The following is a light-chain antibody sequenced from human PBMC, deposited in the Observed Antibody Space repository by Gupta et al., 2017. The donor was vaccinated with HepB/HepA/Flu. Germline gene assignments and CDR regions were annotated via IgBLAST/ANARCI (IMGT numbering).Light chain of an antibody. CDR2: GNG. CDR3: QSVDSSRSGL. J-gene: IGLJ2*01. Sequence: QTVLTQPPSVSGAPGQRVTISCPGSSSNIGAGYDVPLAQQLPGTAPKLLIYGNGKRAAGVPARFSGSQSGTAASLAITGRPEEEADDYYVQSVDSSRSGLFGGGTKLTVL. CDR1: SSNIGAGYD. V-gene: IGLV1-40*01.